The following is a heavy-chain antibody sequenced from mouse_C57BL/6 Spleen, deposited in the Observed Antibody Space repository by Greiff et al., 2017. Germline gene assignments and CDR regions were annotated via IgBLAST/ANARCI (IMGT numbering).Heavy chain of an antibody. CDR1: GYSFTGYY. CDR2: INPSTGGT. J-gene: IGHJ2*01. Sequence: LQQSGPELVKPGASVKISCKASGYSFTGYYMNWVKQSPEKSLEWIGEINPSTGGTTYNQKFKAMATLTVDKSSSPAYMQLKSLTSEDSAVYYCARLTTVVAPLFDYWGQGTTRTVSS. CDR3: ARLTTVVAPLFDY. V-gene: IGHV1-42*01. D-gene: IGHD1-1*01.